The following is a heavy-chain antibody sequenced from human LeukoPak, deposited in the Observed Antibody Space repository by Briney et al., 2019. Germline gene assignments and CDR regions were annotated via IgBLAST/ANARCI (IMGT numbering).Heavy chain of an antibody. CDR1: GYTFTSYG. CDR3: ARAVYGDYRGFFDY. V-gene: IGHV1-18*01. D-gene: IGHD4-17*01. J-gene: IGHJ4*02. Sequence: ASVTVSCKASGYTFTSYGISWVRQAPGQGLEWMGWISAYNGNTNYAQKLQGRVTMTTDTSTSTAYMELRSLRSDDTAVYYCARAVYGDYRGFFDYWGQGTLVTVPS. CDR2: ISAYNGNT.